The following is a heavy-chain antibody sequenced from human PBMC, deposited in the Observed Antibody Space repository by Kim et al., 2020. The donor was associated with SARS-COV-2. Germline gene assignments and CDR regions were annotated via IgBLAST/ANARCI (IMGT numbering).Heavy chain of an antibody. D-gene: IGHD2-15*01. CDR1: GGSISSGGYY. Sequence: SETLSLTCTVSGGSISSGGYYWSWIRPHPGKGLEWIGYIYYSGSTYSNPSLKSRLPISLDTSKNQFSLKLSSVTAADTAVYYCARAKNNYIGYSVEAFD. CDR2: IYYSGST. CDR3: ARAKNNYIGYSVEAFD. J-gene: IGHJ3*01. V-gene: IGHV4-31*03.